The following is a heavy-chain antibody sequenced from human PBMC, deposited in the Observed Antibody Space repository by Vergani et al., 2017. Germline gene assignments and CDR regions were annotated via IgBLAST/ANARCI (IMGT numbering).Heavy chain of an antibody. CDR3: ARDGTMVRGVIPLDY. J-gene: IGHJ4*02. D-gene: IGHD3-10*01. Sequence: QVQLQESGPGLVKPSETLSLTCAVSGYSISSGYYWGWNRQPPGKGLEWIGSIYHSGSTYYNPSLKSRVTISVDTSKNQFSLKLSSVTAADTAVYYCARDGTMVRGVIPLDYWGQGTLVTVSS. CDR2: IYHSGST. V-gene: IGHV4-38-2*02. CDR1: GYSISSGYY.